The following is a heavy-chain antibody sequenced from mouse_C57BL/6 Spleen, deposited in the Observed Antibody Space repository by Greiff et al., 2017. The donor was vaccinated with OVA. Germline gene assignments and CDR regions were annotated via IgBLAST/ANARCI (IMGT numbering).Heavy chain of an antibody. Sequence: QVQLQQSGPELVKPGASVKISCKASGYAFSSSWMNWVKQRLGKGLEWIGRIYPGDGDTNYNGKFKGKATLTADKSSSTAYMQLSGLTSEDSAVYCCERDGRLYRAMDYWGQGTSVTVSS. J-gene: IGHJ4*01. CDR3: ERDGRLYRAMDY. CDR1: GYAFSSSW. V-gene: IGHV1-82*01. D-gene: IGHD2-12*01. CDR2: IYPGDGDT.